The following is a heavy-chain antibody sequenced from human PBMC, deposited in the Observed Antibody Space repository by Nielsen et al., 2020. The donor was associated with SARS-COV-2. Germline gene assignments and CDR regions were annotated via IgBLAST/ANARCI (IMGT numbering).Heavy chain of an antibody. CDR2: ISYDGSNK. V-gene: IGHV3-30-3*01. Sequence: GESLKISCAASGFTFSSYAMHWVRQAPGKGLEWVAVISYDGSNKYYADSVKGRFTISRDNSKNTLYLQMNSLRTEDTAVYYCASPGLGYCSGGSCYPGYYFDYWGQGTLVTVSS. D-gene: IGHD2-15*01. J-gene: IGHJ4*02. CDR1: GFTFSSYA. CDR3: ASPGLGYCSGGSCYPGYYFDY.